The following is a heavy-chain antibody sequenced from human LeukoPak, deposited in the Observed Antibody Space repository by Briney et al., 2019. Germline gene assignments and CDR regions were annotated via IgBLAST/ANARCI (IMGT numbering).Heavy chain of an antibody. V-gene: IGHV4-59*08. CDR2: IYYSGST. CDR1: GGSFSGYY. Sequence: SETLSLTCAVYGGSFSGYYWSWIRQPPGKGLEWIGYIYYSGSTNYNPSLKSRVTISVDTSKNQFSLKLSSVTAADTAVYYCARHSNYDFWSGSNWFDPWGQGTLVTVSS. D-gene: IGHD3-3*01. J-gene: IGHJ5*02. CDR3: ARHSNYDFWSGSNWFDP.